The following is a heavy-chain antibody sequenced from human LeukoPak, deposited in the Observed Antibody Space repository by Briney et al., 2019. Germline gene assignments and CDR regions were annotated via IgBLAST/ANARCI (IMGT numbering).Heavy chain of an antibody. Sequence: PSETLSLTCAVYGGSFSGYYWSWVRQPPGKGLEWIGEINDSGRTNYNPSLKSRVTISVDTSKNQFSLKLSSVTAADTAVYYCARRLWDSSGWYFDYWGQGRLVIVSS. J-gene: IGHJ4*02. CDR1: GGSFSGYY. CDR2: INDSGRT. V-gene: IGHV4-34*01. CDR3: ARRLWDSSGWYFDY. D-gene: IGHD6-19*01.